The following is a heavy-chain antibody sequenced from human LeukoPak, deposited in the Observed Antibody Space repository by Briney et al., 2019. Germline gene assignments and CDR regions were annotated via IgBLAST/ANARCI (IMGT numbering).Heavy chain of an antibody. Sequence: GGSLRLSCAASGFTFSSYSMNWVRQAPGKGLEWVSSISSSSSYIYYADSVKGRFTISRDNAKNSLCLQMNSLRAEDTAVYYCARVGKGAYCGGDCYNKHWGQGTLVTVSS. CDR3: ARVGKGAYCGGDCYNKH. CDR2: ISSSSSYI. D-gene: IGHD2-21*02. CDR1: GFTFSSYS. V-gene: IGHV3-21*01. J-gene: IGHJ1*01.